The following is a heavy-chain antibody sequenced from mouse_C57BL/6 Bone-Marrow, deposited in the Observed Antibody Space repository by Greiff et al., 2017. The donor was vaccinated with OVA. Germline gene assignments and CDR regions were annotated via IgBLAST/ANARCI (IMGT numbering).Heavy chain of an antibody. CDR1: GFTFSSYA. CDR2: ISSGGDYI. J-gene: IGHJ3*01. CDR3: TRDFGFTAY. Sequence: EVKVVESGEGLVKPGGSLKLSCAASGFTFSSYAMSWVRQTPEKRLEWVAYISSGGDYIYYADTVKGRFTISRDNARNTLYLQMSSLKSEDTAMYYCTRDFGFTAYWGQGTLVTVSA. V-gene: IGHV5-9-1*02. D-gene: IGHD2-12*01.